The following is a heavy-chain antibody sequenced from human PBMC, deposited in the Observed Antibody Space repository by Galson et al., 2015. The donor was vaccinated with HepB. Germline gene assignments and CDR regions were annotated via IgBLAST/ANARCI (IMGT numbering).Heavy chain of an antibody. J-gene: IGHJ2*01. Sequence: SLRLSCAASGFTFNDYAMHWVRQAPGKGLEYVSGLYSNGGSTYYEDSVKGRFTISRDSSKNTLDLQMSSLRAEDTAVYYCVKASGDQRNWYFDLWGRGTLVTVSS. V-gene: IGHV3-64D*08. D-gene: IGHD4-17*01. CDR3: VKASGDQRNWYFDL. CDR2: LYSNGGST. CDR1: GFTFNDYA.